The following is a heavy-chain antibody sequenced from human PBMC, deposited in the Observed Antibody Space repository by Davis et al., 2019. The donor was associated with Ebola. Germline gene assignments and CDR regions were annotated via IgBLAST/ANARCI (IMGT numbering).Heavy chain of an antibody. CDR1: GFTFSSYA. Sequence: PGGSLRLSCAASGFTFSSYAMSCVRQAPGKGLEWVSAISGSGGSTYYADSVKGRFTISRDNSKNTLYLQMNSLRAEDTAVYYCAKKPVRYSYGHDYWGQGTLVTVSS. CDR3: AKKPVRYSYGHDY. J-gene: IGHJ4*02. D-gene: IGHD5-18*01. V-gene: IGHV3-23*01. CDR2: ISGSGGST.